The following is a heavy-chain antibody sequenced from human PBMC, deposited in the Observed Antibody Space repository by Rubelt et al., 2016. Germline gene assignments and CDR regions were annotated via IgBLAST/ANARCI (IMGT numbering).Heavy chain of an antibody. D-gene: IGHD3-16*01. CDR1: GYTFTGYY. J-gene: IGHJ6*02. CDR3: AREGDYYYGMDV. Sequence: VQLVQSGAEVKKPGASVKVSCKASGYTFTGYYMHWVRQAPGPGLEWMGRINPKHGGTNYAQKFQGRVTMTRDTSISTAYMELSRLRSDDTAVYYCAREGDYYYGMDVWGQGTTVTVSS. V-gene: IGHV1-2*06. CDR2: INPKHGGT.